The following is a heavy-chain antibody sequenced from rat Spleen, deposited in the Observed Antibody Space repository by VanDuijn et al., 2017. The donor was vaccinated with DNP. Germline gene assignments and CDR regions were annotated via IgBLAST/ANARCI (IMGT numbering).Heavy chain of an antibody. Sequence: EVRLVESGGALVQPGRSLKLSCAASGFTFSDYAMAWVRQAPKKGLEWVATISYDGSRTYYRDSVKGRFTISRDNAKSTLYLQLDSLRSEDTATYYCATQVHNSGSSWGQGVMVTVSS. CDR1: GFTFSDYA. V-gene: IGHV5-7*01. D-gene: IGHD4-3*01. CDR2: ISYDGSRT. CDR3: ATQVHNSGSS. J-gene: IGHJ2*01.